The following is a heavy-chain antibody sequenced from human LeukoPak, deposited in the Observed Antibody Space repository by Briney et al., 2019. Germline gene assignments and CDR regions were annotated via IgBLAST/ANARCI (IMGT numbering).Heavy chain of an antibody. CDR2: ITRDGGTT. V-gene: IGHV3-64D*09. CDR3: VRDSYGMDV. J-gene: IGHJ6*02. Sequence: GGSLRLSCSASGFTFSNYAMHWVRQAPGKGLEYVSAITRDGGTTYCADSVRGRFTISRDNSKNTLYLQMSRLRTEDTALYYCVRDSYGMDVWGQGTTVTVSS. CDR1: GFTFSNYA.